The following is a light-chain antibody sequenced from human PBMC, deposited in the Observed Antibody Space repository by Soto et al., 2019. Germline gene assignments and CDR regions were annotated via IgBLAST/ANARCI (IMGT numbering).Light chain of an antibody. J-gene: IGKJ4*01. CDR2: DAS. CDR1: QSVSSY. Sequence: EIVLTQSPATLSLSPGERATLSCRASQSVSSYLAWYQQKPGQAPRLLIYDASNRATGIPARFSGSGSGTDFTLTISSLEPEDFAVYYCQQRSKPTLTFGGGTKVEIK. CDR3: QQRSKPTLT. V-gene: IGKV3-11*01.